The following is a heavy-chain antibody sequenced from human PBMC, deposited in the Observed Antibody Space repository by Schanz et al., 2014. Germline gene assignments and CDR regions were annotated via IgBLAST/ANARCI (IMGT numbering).Heavy chain of an antibody. CDR1: GFIFSNYA. CDR2: ISGSGGST. Sequence: EVQLVESGGGFVQPGGSLRLSCAASGFIFSNYAMSWVRQAPGKGLEWVSAISGSGGSTYYADSVKGRFTISRDNSENTLYLQMNSLSADDTAVFYCAKGMGYCSGGTCYDYYYYGLDVWGQGTTVTVSS. D-gene: IGHD2-15*01. V-gene: IGHV3-23*04. J-gene: IGHJ6*02. CDR3: AKGMGYCSGGTCYDYYYYGLDV.